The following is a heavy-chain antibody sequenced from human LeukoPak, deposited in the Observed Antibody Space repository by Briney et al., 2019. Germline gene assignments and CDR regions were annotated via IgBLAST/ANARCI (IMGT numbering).Heavy chain of an antibody. CDR2: IYYSGST. CDR1: GGSVSSGGYY. V-gene: IGHV4-61*08. CDR3: ARDPSEYCTNGVCLGYYYYGMDV. Sequence: SETLSLTCTVSGGSVSSGGYYWSWIRQPAGKGLEWIGYIYYSGSTNYNPSLRSRVTISVDTSKNQFSLKLSSVTAADTAVYYCARDPSEYCTNGVCLGYYYYGMDVWGQGTTVTVSS. D-gene: IGHD2-8*01. J-gene: IGHJ6*02.